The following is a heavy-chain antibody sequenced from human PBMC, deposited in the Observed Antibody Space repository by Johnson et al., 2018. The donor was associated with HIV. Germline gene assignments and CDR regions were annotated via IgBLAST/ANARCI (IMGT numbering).Heavy chain of an antibody. D-gene: IGHD1-26*01. CDR2: IYSGGST. CDR1: GFTFSDYY. CDR3: ARDEPELGDAFDI. J-gene: IGHJ3*02. V-gene: IGHV3-66*01. Sequence: VQLVESGGGLVKPGGSLRLSCAASGFTFSDYYMSWIRQAPGKGLEWVSVIYSGGSTYYADSVKGRFTISRDNSKNTLYLQMNSLRAEDTAVYYCARDEPELGDAFDIWGQGTMVTVSS.